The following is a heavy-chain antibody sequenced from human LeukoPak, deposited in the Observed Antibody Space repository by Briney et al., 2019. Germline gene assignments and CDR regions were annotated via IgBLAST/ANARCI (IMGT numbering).Heavy chain of an antibody. J-gene: IGHJ4*02. Sequence: GGSLRLSCTTSGFNFNNAWMNWVRQAPGKGLEWVAVISYDGSNKYYADSVKGRFTISRDNSKNTLYLQMNSLRAEDTAVYYCAREWRYYDSSGYYSDLIDYWGQGTLVTVSS. CDR3: AREWRYYDSSGYYSDLIDY. CDR1: GFNFNNAW. V-gene: IGHV3-30-3*01. CDR2: ISYDGSNK. D-gene: IGHD3-22*01.